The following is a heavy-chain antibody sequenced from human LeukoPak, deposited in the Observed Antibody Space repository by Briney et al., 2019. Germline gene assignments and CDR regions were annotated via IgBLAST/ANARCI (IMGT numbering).Heavy chain of an antibody. V-gene: IGHV4-39*01. CDR2: IDYSRTT. Sequence: SETLSLTCAVSGGPFLLSSYSWGWVRQPPGTGLEWIGTIDYSRTTYYNPSLRGRVTISVDTSQNQFFLRLGSVTATDAAVYFCTRLNWSGELEFLHFDYWGLGTVVTVFS. J-gene: IGHJ4*02. CDR3: TRLNWSGELEFLHFDY. CDR1: GGPFLLSSYS. D-gene: IGHD3-10*01.